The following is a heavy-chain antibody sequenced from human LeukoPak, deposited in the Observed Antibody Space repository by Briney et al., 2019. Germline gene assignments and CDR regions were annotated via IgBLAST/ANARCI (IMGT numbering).Heavy chain of an antibody. CDR2: IYSGGST. Sequence: PGGSLRLSCAASGFTVSSNYMSWVRQAPGKGLEWVSVIYSGGSTYYADSVKGRFTLSRDNSKNTLYLQMNSLRAEDTAVYYCAKGVWTDYTITHFDYWGQGTLVTVSS. J-gene: IGHJ4*02. CDR3: AKGVWTDYTITHFDY. V-gene: IGHV3-53*01. CDR1: GFTVSSNY. D-gene: IGHD3/OR15-3a*01.